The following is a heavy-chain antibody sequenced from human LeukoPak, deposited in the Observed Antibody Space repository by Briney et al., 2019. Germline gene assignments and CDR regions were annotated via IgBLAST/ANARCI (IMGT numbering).Heavy chain of an antibody. CDR3: ARGQQRYYFDD. CDR2: IYYSGST. CDR1: GGSISSGDYY. J-gene: IGHJ4*02. V-gene: IGHV4-30-4*08. Sequence: SETLSLTCTVSGGSISSGDYYWSWIRQPPGKGLEWIGYIYYSGSTYYNPSLKSRVTISVDTSKNQFSLKLSSVTAADTAVYYCARGQQRYYFDDWGQGTLVTVSS. D-gene: IGHD6-13*01.